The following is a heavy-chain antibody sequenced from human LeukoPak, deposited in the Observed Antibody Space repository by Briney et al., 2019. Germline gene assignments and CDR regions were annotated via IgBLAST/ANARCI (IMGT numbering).Heavy chain of an antibody. CDR1: GGSFSGYY. CDR3: ARAVRRGLVIITSWFDP. V-gene: IGHV4-34*01. CDR2: INHSGST. D-gene: IGHD3-9*01. Sequence: SETLSLTCAVYGGSFSGYYWSWIRQPPGKGLEWIGEINHSGSTNYNPSLKSRVTISVDTSKNQFSLKLSSVTAADTAVYYCARAVRRGLVIITSWFDPWGQGTLVTVSS. J-gene: IGHJ5*02.